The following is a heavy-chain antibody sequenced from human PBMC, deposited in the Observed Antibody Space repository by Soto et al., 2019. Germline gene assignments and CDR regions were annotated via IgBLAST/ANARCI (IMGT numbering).Heavy chain of an antibody. J-gene: IGHJ5*02. CDR2: IDAYDGKT. Sequence: ASVKVSCKVSGYTLTELSLHWVRQAPGKGLEWMGGIDAYDGKTIYAQKLQGRVTMTTDTSTSTAYMELRSLRSDDTAVYYCASKDMVRGVPTTWGQGTLVTVSS. V-gene: IGHV1-24*01. CDR3: ASKDMVRGVPTT. D-gene: IGHD3-10*01. CDR1: GYTLTELS.